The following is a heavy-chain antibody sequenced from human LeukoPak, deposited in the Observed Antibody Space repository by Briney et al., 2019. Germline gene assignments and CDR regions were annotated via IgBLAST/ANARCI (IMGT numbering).Heavy chain of an antibody. CDR2: ITSSSTSI. V-gene: IGHV3-21*01. CDR1: GFTFSSYS. CDR3: ARDLFGGDNWFDP. J-gene: IGHJ5*02. D-gene: IGHD4-23*01. Sequence: GGSLRLSCAASGFTFSSYSMNWVRQAPGKGLEWVSSITSSSTSIYYADSVKGRFAISRDNAKNSLYLLMNSLRAEDTAVYYCARDLFGGDNWFDPWGQGTLVTVSS.